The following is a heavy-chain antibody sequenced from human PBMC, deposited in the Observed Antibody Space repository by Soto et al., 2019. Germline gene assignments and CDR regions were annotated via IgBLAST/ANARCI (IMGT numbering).Heavy chain of an antibody. CDR2: ISAYNGNT. V-gene: IGHV1-18*01. CDR3: ARVRDYDSSGYLVY. J-gene: IGHJ4*02. Sequence: QVQLVQSGAEVKKPGASVKVSCKASGYTFTSYGISWVRQAPGQGLEWMGWISAYNGNTNYAQKLQGRVTMTTDTATSTAYMELRSLRSDDTSVYYCARVRDYDSSGYLVYWGQGTLVTVSS. CDR1: GYTFTSYG. D-gene: IGHD3-22*01.